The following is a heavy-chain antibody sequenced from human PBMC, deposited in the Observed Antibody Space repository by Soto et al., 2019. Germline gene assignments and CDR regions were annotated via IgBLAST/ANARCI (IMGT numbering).Heavy chain of an antibody. Sequence: QVQLRESGPGLVKPSETLSLTCTVSGASIGNHSWGGIRQPPGKGLGWIGYIYYNGNTNYNPSLKSRVTMSVDTSKNQISLTLSSVAAADTAVYYCARANWYSEYWGQGTLVTVSS. D-gene: IGHD7-27*01. CDR3: ARANWYSEY. V-gene: IGHV4-59*11. CDR1: GASIGNHS. CDR2: IYYNGNT. J-gene: IGHJ4*02.